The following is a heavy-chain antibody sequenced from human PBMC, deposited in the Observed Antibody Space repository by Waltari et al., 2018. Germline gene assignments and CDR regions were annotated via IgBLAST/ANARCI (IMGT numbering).Heavy chain of an antibody. V-gene: IGHV1-69*08. CDR3: ARDLVDTAMDNYYYYYMDV. CDR1: GGTFSSYT. D-gene: IGHD5-18*01. Sequence: QVQLVQSGAEVKKPGSSVKVSCKASGGTFSSYTISWVRQAPGQGLEWMGRIIPILGIANYAQKFQGRVTITADKSTSTAYMELSSLRSEDTAVYYCARDLVDTAMDNYYYYYMDVWGKGTTVTVSS. J-gene: IGHJ6*03. CDR2: IIPILGIA.